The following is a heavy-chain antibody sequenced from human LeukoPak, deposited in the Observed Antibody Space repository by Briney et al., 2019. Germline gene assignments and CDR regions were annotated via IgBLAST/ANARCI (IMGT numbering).Heavy chain of an antibody. CDR2: IYWNDDK. CDR3: ARSYSDYDYFNNWFDP. D-gene: IGHD5-12*01. J-gene: IGHJ5*02. CDR1: GFSLSTSGVG. V-gene: IGHV2-5*01. Sequence: SGPTLVNPTQTLTLTCTFSGFSLSTSGVGVGWIRQPPGKALEWLALIYWNDDKRYSPSLKSRLTISKDTSKNHVVLTMTNMDPVDTATYYCARSYSDYDYFNNWFDPWGQGTLVTVSS.